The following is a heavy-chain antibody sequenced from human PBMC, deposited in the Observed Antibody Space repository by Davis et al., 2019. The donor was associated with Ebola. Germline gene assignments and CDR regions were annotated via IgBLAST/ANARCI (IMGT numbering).Heavy chain of an antibody. D-gene: IGHD3-10*01. CDR3: TSTVYYYGSLAGY. V-gene: IGHV3-73*01. Sequence: GESLKISCAASGFTFSGSAMHWVRQASGKGLEWVGRIRSKANSYATAYAASVKGRFTISRDDSKNTLYLQMNSLKTEDTAVYYCTSTVYYYGSLAGYWGQGTLVTVSS. CDR2: IRSKANSYAT. CDR1: GFTFSGSA. J-gene: IGHJ4*02.